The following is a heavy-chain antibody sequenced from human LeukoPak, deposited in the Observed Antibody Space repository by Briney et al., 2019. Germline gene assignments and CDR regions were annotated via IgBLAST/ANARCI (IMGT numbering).Heavy chain of an antibody. D-gene: IGHD2-15*01. CDR3: SKHLKTVGQWSGRSCYLDY. V-gene: IGHV3-23*01. J-gene: IGHJ4*02. Sequence: GGSLRLSCAASGFTFTNYAISWFRQAPGKGLEWVSVISGSGGSTYYADSVKGRLTVSRDNSKNTLYLQMNSLRAEDTAVYYCSKHLKTVGQWSGRSCYLDYWGQGTLVTVSS. CDR1: GFTFTNYA. CDR2: ISGSGGST.